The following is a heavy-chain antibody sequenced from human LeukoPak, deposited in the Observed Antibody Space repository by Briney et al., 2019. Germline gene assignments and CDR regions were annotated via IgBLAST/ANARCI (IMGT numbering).Heavy chain of an antibody. D-gene: IGHD1-1*01. CDR1: GFXFSNYE. J-gene: IGHJ4*02. Sequence: GGSLRLSCAASGFXFSNYEINWVRQAPGKGLEWVSYISSSGSSIYYADSVKGRFTISRDNAKNSLYLQINSLRAEDTAVYYCAKGNWRYFDYWGQGTLVTVSS. CDR3: AKGNWRYFDY. CDR2: ISSSGSSI. V-gene: IGHV3-48*03.